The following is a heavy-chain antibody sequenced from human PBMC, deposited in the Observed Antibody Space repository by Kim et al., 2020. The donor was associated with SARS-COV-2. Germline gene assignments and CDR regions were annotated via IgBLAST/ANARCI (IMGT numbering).Heavy chain of an antibody. D-gene: IGHD3-22*01. J-gene: IGHJ6*02. CDR3: AKDGGYYGSGGFSRPWDV. Sequence: GGSLRLSCGASGFRFSSSAMSWVRQAPGKGLEWVSVIYSGGSTTYYADSVKVRFTISSDDSNSMLYLQMNSLRADDTAVYYCAKDGGYYGSGGFSRPWDVWGQGTTVTVSS. V-gene: IGHV3-23*03. CDR1: GFRFSSSA. CDR2: IYSGGSTT.